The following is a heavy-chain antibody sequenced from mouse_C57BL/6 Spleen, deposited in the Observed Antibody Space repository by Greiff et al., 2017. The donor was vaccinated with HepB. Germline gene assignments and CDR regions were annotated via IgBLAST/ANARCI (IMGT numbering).Heavy chain of an antibody. D-gene: IGHD1-1*01. CDR1: GFTFSNYW. J-gene: IGHJ2*01. V-gene: IGHV6-3*01. CDR3: TVAGFDY. CDR2: IRLKSDNYAT. Sequence: EVKLMESGGGLVQPGGPMKLSCVASGFTFSNYWMNWVRQSPEKGLEWVAQIRLKSDNYATHYAESVKGRFTISRDDSKSSVYLQMNNLRAEDTGIYYCTVAGFDYWGQGTTLTVSS.